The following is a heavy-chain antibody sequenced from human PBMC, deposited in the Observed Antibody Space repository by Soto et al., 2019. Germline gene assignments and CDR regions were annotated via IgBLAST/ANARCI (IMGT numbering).Heavy chain of an antibody. CDR1: GYTFTSYD. V-gene: IGHV1-8*01. CDR2: MNPNSGNT. Sequence: QVHLVQSGAEVRKPGASVKVSCKASGYTFTSYDINWVRQATGQGLEWMGWMNPNSGNTAYAQKFQGRVTMTRNTSISTAHMVLSSLRSEDTAVYYCARERTRGFDPWGQGTLCTVSS. J-gene: IGHJ5*02. CDR3: ARERTRGFDP.